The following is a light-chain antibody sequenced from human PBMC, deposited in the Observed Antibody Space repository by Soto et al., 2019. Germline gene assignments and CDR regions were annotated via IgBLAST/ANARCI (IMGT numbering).Light chain of an antibody. J-gene: IGKJ3*01. CDR2: WTS. Sequence: DIVMTQSPDSLAVSLGERATIHCNSSQNILYSSNNKNHLAWYQQKPGQPPKLLIYWTSTRESGVPDRCTGSGSRTGFTLTISSLQAEDVSVYYCHKYYSIPFTFGPGTKGDI. V-gene: IGKV4-1*01. CDR1: QNILYSSNNKNH. CDR3: HKYYSIPFT.